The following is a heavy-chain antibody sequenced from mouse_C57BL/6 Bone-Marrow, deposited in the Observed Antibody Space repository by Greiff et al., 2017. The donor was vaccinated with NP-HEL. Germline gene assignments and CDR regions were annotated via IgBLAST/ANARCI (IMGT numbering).Heavy chain of an antibody. J-gene: IGHJ2*01. V-gene: IGHV5-17*01. CDR1: GFTFSDYG. CDR3: ARGGGYEGNY. CDR2: ISSGSSTI. D-gene: IGHD2-3*01. Sequence: EVKLMESGGGLVKPGGSLKLSCAASGFTFSDYGMHWVRQAPEKGLEWVAYISSGSSTIYYADTVKGRFTISRDNAKNTLFLQMTSLRSEDTAMYYCARGGGYEGNYWGQGTTLTVSS.